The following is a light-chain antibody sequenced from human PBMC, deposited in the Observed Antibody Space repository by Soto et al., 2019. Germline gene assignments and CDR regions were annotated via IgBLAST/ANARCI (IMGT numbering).Light chain of an antibody. CDR2: GAS. Sequence: DIQMTQSPSSLSASIGDRITITCRASQSISTYLHWYQQKPGKAPNLLIYGASTLQSGVPSRFTGRGSATDFTIAISSLQPEDFATYYCQKSFIAPPLTFGGGTKVDI. CDR1: QSISTY. CDR3: QKSFIAPPLT. J-gene: IGKJ4*02. V-gene: IGKV1-39*01.